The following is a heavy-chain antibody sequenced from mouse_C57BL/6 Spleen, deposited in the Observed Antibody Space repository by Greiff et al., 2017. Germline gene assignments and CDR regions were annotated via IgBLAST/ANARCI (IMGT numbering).Heavy chain of an antibody. V-gene: IGHV8-8*01. Sequence: QVTLKECGPGILQPSQTLSLTCSFSGFSLSTFGMGVGRIRQPSGKGLEWLAHIWWDDDKYYNPALKSRLTISKDTSKNQVFLKIANVDTADTATYYCARRVYSNYGYFDVWGTGTTVTVAS. D-gene: IGHD2-5*01. CDR2: IWWDDDK. CDR1: GFSLSTFGMG. CDR3: ARRVYSNYGYFDV. J-gene: IGHJ1*03.